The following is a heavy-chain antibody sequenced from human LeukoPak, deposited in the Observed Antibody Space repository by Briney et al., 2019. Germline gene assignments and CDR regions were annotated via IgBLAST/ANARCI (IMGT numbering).Heavy chain of an antibody. J-gene: IGHJ4*02. Sequence: PGGSLRLSCAASGFTFSSYAMHWVRQAPGQGLEWMGIINPSGGSTSYAQKFQGRVTMTRDTSTSTVYMELSSLRSEDTAVYYCATQSYLGYYDSSGYSDYWGQGTLVTVSS. CDR2: INPSGGST. D-gene: IGHD3-22*01. CDR3: ATQSYLGYYDSSGYSDY. V-gene: IGHV1-46*01. CDR1: GFTFSSYA.